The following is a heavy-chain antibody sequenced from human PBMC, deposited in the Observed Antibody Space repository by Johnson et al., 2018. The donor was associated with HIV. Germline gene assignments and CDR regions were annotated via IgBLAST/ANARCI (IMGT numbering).Heavy chain of an antibody. Sequence: QVQLVESMGGLVKPGGSLRLSCAASRLTFSSDGMHWVRQSPGKALEWGAVISYDGSNKYYADSVKGRFTASRDNTKNTLFLEMNSLRPEDTAVYYCARRGYSSSTVLSDAFDIWGQGTMVTVSS. D-gene: IGHD6-6*01. CDR3: ARRGYSSSTVLSDAFDI. V-gene: IGHV3-30*03. CDR1: RLTFSSDG. J-gene: IGHJ3*02. CDR2: ISYDGSNK.